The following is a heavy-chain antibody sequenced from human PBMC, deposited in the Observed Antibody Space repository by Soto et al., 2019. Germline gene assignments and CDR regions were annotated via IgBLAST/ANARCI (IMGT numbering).Heavy chain of an antibody. V-gene: IGHV4-39*01. CDR3: ARDFFDSSDYTTNWFHP. CDR1: GGTIRNRRFC. D-gene: IGHD3-22*01. Sequence: SETLCLTCSVAGGTIRNRRFCWAWIRQPPGEGLEWIGSIYHTGNAYYNPSLKSRVTISVDTSKNQFSLKLTSVTAADAALYYCARDFFDSSDYTTNWFHPWGQATLVTVSS. J-gene: IGHJ5*02. CDR2: IYHTGNA.